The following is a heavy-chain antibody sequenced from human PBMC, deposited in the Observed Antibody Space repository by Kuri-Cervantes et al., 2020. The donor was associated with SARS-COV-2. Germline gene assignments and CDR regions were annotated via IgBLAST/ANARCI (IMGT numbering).Heavy chain of an antibody. CDR1: GFSLTTSGMC. CDR2: IDWDDDK. J-gene: IGHJ6*02. CDR3: ARYYYGSGTGMDV. D-gene: IGHD3-10*01. V-gene: IGHV2-70*01. Sequence: SGPTLVKPTQTLTLTCTFSGFSLTTSGMCVTWIRRPPGKALEWLALIDWDDDKHYSTSLKTRLTISKDSSKNQVVLTMTNMDPVDTATYYCARYYYGSGTGMDVWGQGTTVTVSS.